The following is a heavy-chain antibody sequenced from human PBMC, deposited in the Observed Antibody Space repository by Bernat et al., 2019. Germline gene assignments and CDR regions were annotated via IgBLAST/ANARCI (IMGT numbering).Heavy chain of an antibody. CDR3: ARHVNIYDYIWGSWFSSDY. D-gene: IGHD3-16*01. CDR2: IYYSGST. CDR1: GGSISSSSYY. V-gene: IGHV4-39*01. J-gene: IGHJ4*02. Sequence: QLQLQESGPGLVKPSETLSLTCTVSGGSISSSSYYWGWIRQPPGKGLEWIGSIYYSGSTYYNPSLKSRVTISVDTSKNQFSLKLSSVTAADTAVYYCARHVNIYDYIWGSWFSSDYWGQGTLVTVSS.